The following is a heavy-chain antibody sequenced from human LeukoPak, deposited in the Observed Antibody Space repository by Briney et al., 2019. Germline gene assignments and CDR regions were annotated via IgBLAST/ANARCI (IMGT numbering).Heavy chain of an antibody. J-gene: IGHJ4*02. Sequence: PGGSLRLSCAASGFIFPTYGMHWVRQAPGKGLEWVSTISGSGDSTYYADSVKGRFTSSRDNSKNTLYLQMNSLRAEDTAVYYCAKGAYYADWGQGTLVTVSS. D-gene: IGHD3-3*01. CDR1: GFIFPTYG. CDR3: AKGAYYAD. CDR2: ISGSGDST. V-gene: IGHV3-23*01.